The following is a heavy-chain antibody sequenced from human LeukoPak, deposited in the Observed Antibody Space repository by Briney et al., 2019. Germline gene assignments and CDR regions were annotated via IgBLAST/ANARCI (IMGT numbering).Heavy chain of an antibody. CDR3: ARGPIAARH. Sequence: GGSLRLSCAASGFTFSSYAMHWVRQAPGKGLEYVSAISSNGGSTYYANSVKGRFTISRDNSKNTLYLQMGSLRAEDMAVYYCARGPIAARHWGQGTLVTVSS. CDR1: GFTFSSYA. D-gene: IGHD6-6*01. J-gene: IGHJ4*02. V-gene: IGHV3-64*01. CDR2: ISSNGGST.